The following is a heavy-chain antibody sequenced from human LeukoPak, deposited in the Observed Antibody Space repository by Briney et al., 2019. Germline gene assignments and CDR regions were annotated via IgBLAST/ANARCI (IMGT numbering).Heavy chain of an antibody. CDR3: ARDNGVAAAAFDI. CDR1: GGSISSGGYY. J-gene: IGHJ3*02. V-gene: IGHV4-31*03. CDR2: IYYSGST. D-gene: IGHD6-13*01. Sequence: SQTLSLTCTVSGGSISSGGYYWSWIRQHPGKGLEWIGYIYYSGSTYYNPSLKSRVTISVDTSKNQFSLKLSSVTAADTAVYYCARDNGVAAAAFDIWGQGTMVTVSS.